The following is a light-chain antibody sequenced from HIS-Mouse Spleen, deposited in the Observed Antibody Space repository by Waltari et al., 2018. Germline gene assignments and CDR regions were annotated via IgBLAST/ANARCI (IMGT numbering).Light chain of an antibody. CDR1: ALPKKY. J-gene: IGLJ2*01. CDR3: YSTDSSGNHRV. V-gene: IGLV3-10*01. CDR2: EDS. Sequence: SYELTQPPSVSVSPGQTARITCSGDALPKKYAYWYQQKSGQAPVLVIYEDSKRPSGIAEGFSGSSAGTMATVTISGEQVEDEADYDCYSTDSSGNHRVFGGGTKLTVL.